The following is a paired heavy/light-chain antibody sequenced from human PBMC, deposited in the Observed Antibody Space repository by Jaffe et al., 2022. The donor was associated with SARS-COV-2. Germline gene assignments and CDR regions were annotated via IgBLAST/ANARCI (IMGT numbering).Light chain of an antibody. V-gene: IGLV1-44*01. CDR3: AAWDDSLSGPV. CDR1: NSNIGINS. CDR2: SNN. J-gene: IGLJ3*02. Sequence: QSVVTQPPSASGTPGQRVTISCSGSNSNIGINSVNWYQQFPETAPKLLVYSNNQRPSGVPDRFSGSKSGTSASLAISGLQSEDEADYYCAAWDDSLSGPVFGGGTKLTVL.
Heavy chain of an antibody. CDR1: GGSITSGTSY. J-gene: IGHJ3*02. Sequence: QVQLQESGPGLVKPSQTLSLTCTVSGGSITSGTSYWSWIRQPAGKGLEWIGRIYISGNTNYNPSLKSRVSISIDTSRNQFSLILSSVTAADTAVYYCARATWPRNYYESNGPATFDIWGQGTRVTVSS. V-gene: IGHV4-61*02. CDR2: IYISGNT. D-gene: IGHD3-22*01. CDR3: ARATWPRNYYESNGPATFDI.